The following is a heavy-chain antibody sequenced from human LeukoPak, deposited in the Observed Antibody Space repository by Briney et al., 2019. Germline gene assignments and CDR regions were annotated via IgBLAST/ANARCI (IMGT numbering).Heavy chain of an antibody. Sequence: SQTLSLTCTVSGGSISSGDYYWSWIRQPPGKGLEWIGYIYYSGSIYYNPSLKSRVTISVDTSKNQFSLKLSSVTAADTAVYYCATTVLGYCSGGSCYEFDYWGQGTLVTVSS. J-gene: IGHJ4*02. CDR2: IYYSGSI. D-gene: IGHD2-15*01. V-gene: IGHV4-30-4*08. CDR3: ATTVLGYCSGGSCYEFDY. CDR1: GGSISSGDYY.